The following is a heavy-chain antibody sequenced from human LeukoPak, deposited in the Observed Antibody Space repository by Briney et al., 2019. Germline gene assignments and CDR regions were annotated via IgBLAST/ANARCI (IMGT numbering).Heavy chain of an antibody. Sequence: GGSLRLSCAASGFTFSSYGMHWVRQAPGKGLEWVAVIWYGGSNKYYADSVKGRFTISRDNSKNTLYLQMNSLRAEDTAVYYCAKDPLGYSYGPPDYWGQGTLVTVSS. V-gene: IGHV3-30*02. J-gene: IGHJ4*02. CDR1: GFTFSSYG. CDR2: IWYGGSNK. D-gene: IGHD5-18*01. CDR3: AKDPLGYSYGPPDY.